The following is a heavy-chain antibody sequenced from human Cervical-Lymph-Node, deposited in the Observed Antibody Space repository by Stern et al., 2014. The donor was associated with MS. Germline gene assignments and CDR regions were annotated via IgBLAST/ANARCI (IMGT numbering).Heavy chain of an antibody. D-gene: IGHD1-1*01. CDR2: ITNVGST. CDR3: ARDTSSPERSDW. V-gene: IGHV3-53*01. J-gene: IGHJ4*02. CDR1: GFNVSRDY. Sequence: EVQLVESGGGVIQPGGSLRLYCTASGFNVSRDYMTWVRQAPGKGLEWVSLITNVGSTFYTDSVKGRFTISRDDSKNTVYLHMTSLRAEDTAMYYCARDTSSPERSDWWGQGTLVTVSS.